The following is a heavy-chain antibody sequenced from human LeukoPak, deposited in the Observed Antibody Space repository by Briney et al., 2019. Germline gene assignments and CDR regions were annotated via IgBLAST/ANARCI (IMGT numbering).Heavy chain of an antibody. J-gene: IGHJ6*02. CDR2: ISAYNGNT. V-gene: IGHV1-18*01. D-gene: IGHD6-19*01. CDR3: ASRIAVDYGMTS. Sequence: ASVKVSCKASGYTFTSYGISWVRKAPGQGLEWMGWISAYNGNTNYAQKLQGRVTMTTDTSTSTAYIELRSLRSDDTAVYYCASRIAVDYGMTSGAKGPRSPSP. CDR1: GYTFTSYG.